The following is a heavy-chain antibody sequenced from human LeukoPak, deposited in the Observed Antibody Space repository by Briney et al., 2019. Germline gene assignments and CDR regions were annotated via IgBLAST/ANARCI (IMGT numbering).Heavy chain of an antibody. J-gene: IGHJ4*02. CDR2: IYTSGST. D-gene: IGHD6-13*01. CDR1: GGSISSYY. V-gene: IGHV4-4*07. Sequence: SETLSLTCTVSGGSISSYYWSWIRQPAGKGLEWIGRIYTSGSTNYNPSLKSRVTMSVDTSKNQFSLKLSSVTAADTAVYYCARGRYSSSWIPDYFDYWGQGTLVTVSS. CDR3: ARGRYSSSWIPDYFDY.